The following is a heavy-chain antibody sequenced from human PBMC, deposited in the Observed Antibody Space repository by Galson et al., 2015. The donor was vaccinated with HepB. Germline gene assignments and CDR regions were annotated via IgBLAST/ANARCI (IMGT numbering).Heavy chain of an antibody. CDR1: GFTFSSYA. D-gene: IGHD1-20*01. V-gene: IGHV3-23*01. CDR3: AKIMNNWNEA. Sequence: SLRLSCAASGFTFSSYAMSWVRQAPGKGLEWVSAISGSGGSTYYADSVKGRFTISRDNPKNRLYLQMNSLRAEDTAVYYCAKIMNNWNEAWGQGTLVTVSS. J-gene: IGHJ4*02. CDR2: ISGSGGST.